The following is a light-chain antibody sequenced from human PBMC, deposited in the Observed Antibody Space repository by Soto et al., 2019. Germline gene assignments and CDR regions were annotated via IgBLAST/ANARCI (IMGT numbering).Light chain of an antibody. CDR2: GAS. CDR1: QSVSSNN. J-gene: IGKJ3*01. Sequence: EIVLTQSPGTLSLSPGERATLSCRASQSVSSNNLAWYQQRPGQAPRVVIYGASTRATGIPERFSGSGSGTDFTLTISGLEPEYFAVYYFQQYGRSPFTFGPGTNVDIK. V-gene: IGKV3-20*01. CDR3: QQYGRSPFT.